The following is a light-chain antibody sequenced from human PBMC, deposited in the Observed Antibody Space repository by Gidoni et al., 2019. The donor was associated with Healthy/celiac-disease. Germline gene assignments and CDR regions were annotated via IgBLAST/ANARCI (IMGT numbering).Light chain of an antibody. V-gene: IGKV2-28*01. J-gene: IGKJ1*01. CDR2: LGS. CDR1: QSLLHSDGYNY. CDR3: MQALQTPWT. Sequence: VMTQSPLSLPVTPGEPASISCRSSQSLLHSDGYNYLDWYLQQPGQSPQLLIYLGSNRASGVPDRFSGSGSGTDFTLKISRVEAEDVGVYYCMQALQTPWTFGQGTKVEIK.